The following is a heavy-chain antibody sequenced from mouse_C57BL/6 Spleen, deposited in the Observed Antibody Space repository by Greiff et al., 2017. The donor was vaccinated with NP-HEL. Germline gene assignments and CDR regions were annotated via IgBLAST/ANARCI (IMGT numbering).Heavy chain of an antibody. Sequence: EVKLVESGGGLVKPGGSLKLSCAASGFTFSDYGMHWVRQAPEKGLEWVAYISSGSSTIYYADTVKGRFTISRDNAKNTLFLQMTSLRSEDTAMYYCARDYYGSSWGYYYAMDYWGQGTSVTVSS. CDR2: ISSGSSTI. CDR3: ARDYYGSSWGYYYAMDY. V-gene: IGHV5-17*01. J-gene: IGHJ4*01. D-gene: IGHD1-1*01. CDR1: GFTFSDYG.